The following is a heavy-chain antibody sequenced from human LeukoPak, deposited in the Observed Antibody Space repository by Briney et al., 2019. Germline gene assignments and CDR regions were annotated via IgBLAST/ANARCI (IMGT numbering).Heavy chain of an antibody. CDR2: INHSGST. CDR1: GGSFSGYY. D-gene: IGHD3-10*01. CDR3: ARAGWIITSGIDY. J-gene: IGHJ4*02. Sequence: SETLSLTCAVYGGSFSGYYWGWIRQPPGKGLEWIGEINHSGSTNYNPSLKSRVTISVDTSKNEFSLNLNSVTAADTAVYYCARAGWIITSGIDYWGQGALVTVSS. V-gene: IGHV4-34*01.